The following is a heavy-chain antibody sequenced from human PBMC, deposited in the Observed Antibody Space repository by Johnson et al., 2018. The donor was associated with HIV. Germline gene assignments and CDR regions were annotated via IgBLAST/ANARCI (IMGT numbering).Heavy chain of an antibody. V-gene: IGHV3-7*01. CDR2: IQQDGSEK. D-gene: IGHD4-11*01. CDR3: ARNEYSNYGGRDAFDI. CDR1: GFTFSSYW. J-gene: IGHJ3*02. Sequence: VQLVESGGGLVQPGGSLRLSCAASGFTFSSYWMSWVRQAPGKGLEWVANIQQDGSEKYYVDSVRGRFTISRDNAKNSLYLQMNSLRAEDTAVYYCARNEYSNYGGRDAFDIWGQGTMVTVPS.